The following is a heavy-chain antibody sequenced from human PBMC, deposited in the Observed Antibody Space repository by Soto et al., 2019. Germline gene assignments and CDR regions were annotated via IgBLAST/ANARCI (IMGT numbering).Heavy chain of an antibody. D-gene: IGHD2-15*01. CDR2: IIPIFGTA. CDR1: GATFSSNA. V-gene: IGHV1-69*06. Sequence: QVQLVQSGAEVKKPGSSVKVSCRASGATFSSNAISWVRQAPEQGLGWMGGIIPIFGTANYAQKFQGRVRITADKSTSTAYMELSSLRSEDTAVYYCARVRCSGGSCYPARYYYGMDVWGQGTTVTVSS. J-gene: IGHJ6*02. CDR3: ARVRCSGGSCYPARYYYGMDV.